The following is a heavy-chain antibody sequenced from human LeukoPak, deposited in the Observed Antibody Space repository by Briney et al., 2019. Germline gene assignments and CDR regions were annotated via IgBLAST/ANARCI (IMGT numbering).Heavy chain of an antibody. CDR2: VSGSGGTT. CDR1: VFTFSSYA. CDR3: ARDRVAATRSPYHDGMDV. Sequence: GGSLRLSCAASVFTFSSYAMTGVRQAPGKGLEWVSVVSGSGGTTYYADSVKGRFTISRDNAKNSLYLQMSSLRAEDTAVYYCARDRVAATRSPYHDGMDVWGQGTTVTVSS. D-gene: IGHD2-15*01. J-gene: IGHJ6*02. V-gene: IGHV3-23*01.